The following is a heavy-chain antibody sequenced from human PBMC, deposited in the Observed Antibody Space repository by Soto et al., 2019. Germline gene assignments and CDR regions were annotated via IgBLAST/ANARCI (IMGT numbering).Heavy chain of an antibody. Sequence: EVQLVESGGGLVHPGGSLRLSCAASGFTFSNFWMSWVRQAPGKGLEWVANIKQDGSEKNYVDSVKGRFIISRDNAKNSLSLQMNSLRAEDTAVYYCATNTVTKVDDYWGQGTLVTVSS. CDR1: GFTFSNFW. J-gene: IGHJ4*02. D-gene: IGHD4-17*01. V-gene: IGHV3-7*03. CDR2: IKQDGSEK. CDR3: ATNTVTKVDDY.